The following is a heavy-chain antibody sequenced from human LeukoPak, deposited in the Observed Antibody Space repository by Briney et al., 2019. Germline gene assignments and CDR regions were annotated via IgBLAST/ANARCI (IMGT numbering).Heavy chain of an antibody. J-gene: IGHJ4*02. D-gene: IGHD3-22*01. Sequence: GGSLRLSCAASGFTLYDYGMNWVRQAPGKGLEWVSGINWNGDNTDYADSVKGRFPISRDNAKNSLYLEMDSLRAEDTALYYCAIDRFGDDSSGYYYDYFDYWGQGTLVTVSS. CDR1: GFTLYDYG. CDR2: INWNGDNT. V-gene: IGHV3-20*04. CDR3: AIDRFGDDSSGYYYDYFDY.